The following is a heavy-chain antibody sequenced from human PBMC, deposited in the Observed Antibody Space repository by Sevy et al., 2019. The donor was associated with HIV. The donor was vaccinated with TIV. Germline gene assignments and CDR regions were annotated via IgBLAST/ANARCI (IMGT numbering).Heavy chain of an antibody. CDR1: EYTVTGYY. Sequence: ASVKVSCKASEYTVTGYYIHWVRQAPGQGLEWMGCTNPDTGVTSYVQKLQGRVSMTRDTSISTAYMELRSLSPDDTAEYFCARRFCGGAKCYEDYYFAMDVWGQWTTVTVSS. V-gene: IGHV1-2*02. J-gene: IGHJ6*02. D-gene: IGHD3-3*01. CDR3: ARRFCGGAKCYEDYYFAMDV. CDR2: TNPDTGVT.